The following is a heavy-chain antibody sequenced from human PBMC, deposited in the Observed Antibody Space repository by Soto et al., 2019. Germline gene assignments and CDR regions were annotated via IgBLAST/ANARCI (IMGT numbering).Heavy chain of an antibody. CDR1: GYRFTGYH. CDR2: INPSNGDT. D-gene: IGHD2-8*01. J-gene: IGHJ4*02. CDR3: AKGGPSVYWANFDF. V-gene: IGHV1-2*02. Sequence: ASVKVSCKASGYRFTGYHIHWVRQAPGRGLEWMGWINPSNGDTDYGQKFQGRVTMTRDTSITTVYMELPRLTSDDTAVYYCAKGGPSVYWANFDFWGQGTRVTVSS.